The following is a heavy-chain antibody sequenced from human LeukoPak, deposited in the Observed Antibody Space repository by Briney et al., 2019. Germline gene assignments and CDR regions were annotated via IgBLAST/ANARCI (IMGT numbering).Heavy chain of an antibody. CDR1: GYTFSTYA. Sequence: SVRVSCKTSGYTFSTYAISWVRQAPGQGLEWMGAIIPIFGTANYAQKFQGRVTITADESTGTAYMELSSLRSEDTAVYYCARERRGGSYFTEKRLDHWGQGTLVAVSS. CDR2: IIPIFGTA. CDR3: ARERRGGSYFTEKRLDH. J-gene: IGHJ4*02. D-gene: IGHD1-26*01. V-gene: IGHV1-69*13.